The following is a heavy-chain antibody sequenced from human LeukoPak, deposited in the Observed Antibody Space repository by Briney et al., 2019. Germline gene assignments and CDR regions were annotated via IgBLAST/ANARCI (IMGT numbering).Heavy chain of an antibody. CDR3: AKGKVNHDGALDA. Sequence: AGGSLRLSCAASGFTFSSYAMSWVRQAPGKGLEWLSAISGSGGSTYYADSVKGRFTISRDNSKNTLYLQMNSLRAEDTAVYYCAKGKVNHDGALDAWGQGTLVTVSS. D-gene: IGHD2-21*01. V-gene: IGHV3-23*01. CDR1: GFTFSSYA. J-gene: IGHJ3*01. CDR2: ISGSGGST.